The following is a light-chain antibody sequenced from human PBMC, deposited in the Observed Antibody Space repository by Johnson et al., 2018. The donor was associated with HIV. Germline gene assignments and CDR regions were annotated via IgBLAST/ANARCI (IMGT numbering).Light chain of an antibody. CDR3: GTWDDSLSTGGV. J-gene: IGLJ1*01. Sequence: QSVLTQPPSVSAAPVQKVTVSCSGSSSNIGNNYVSWYQQLPGTAPKLLIYDNDKRPSGIPDRFSGSKSGTSATLGITGLQTGDEADYYCGTWDDSLSTGGVFGAGTKVTVL. V-gene: IGLV1-51*01. CDR2: DND. CDR1: SSNIGNNY.